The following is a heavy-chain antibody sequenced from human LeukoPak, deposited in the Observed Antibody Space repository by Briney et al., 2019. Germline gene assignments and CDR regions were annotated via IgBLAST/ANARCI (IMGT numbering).Heavy chain of an antibody. Sequence: SETLSLTCAVYGGSFSGYYWTWIRQPPGKGLEWIGEINHSGSTNYYPSLKSRVTISADTSKNQFSLKMRSVTAADTAVYYCARARETVAIDYWGQGTLVTASS. CDR1: GGSFSGYY. D-gene: IGHD5-12*01. CDR2: INHSGST. V-gene: IGHV4-34*01. J-gene: IGHJ4*02. CDR3: ARARETVAIDY.